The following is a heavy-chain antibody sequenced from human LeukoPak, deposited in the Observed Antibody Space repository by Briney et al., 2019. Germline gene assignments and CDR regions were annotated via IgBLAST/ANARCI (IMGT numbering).Heavy chain of an antibody. CDR1: GDSMSNYC. Sequence: SETLSLTCTVSGDSMSNYCWSWIRQPPGKGLEWIGYIYYSGITNYNPSLKSRVTISVDTSRNQFSLKLTSVTGADTALYHCARGMVNTYYYYYYMDVWGKGTSVTVSS. CDR3: ARGMVNTYYYYYYMDV. V-gene: IGHV4-59*01. J-gene: IGHJ6*03. CDR2: IYYSGIT. D-gene: IGHD2-8*01.